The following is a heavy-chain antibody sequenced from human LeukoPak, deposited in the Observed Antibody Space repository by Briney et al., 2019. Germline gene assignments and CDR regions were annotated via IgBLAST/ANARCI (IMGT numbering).Heavy chain of an antibody. CDR1: GFTFSSYW. J-gene: IGHJ4*02. CDR3: ARPVGTGNYYVY. D-gene: IGHD3-10*01. CDR2: IKEDGSEK. Sequence: GGSLRLSCAASGFTFSSYWMTWVRQAPGKGLEWVANIKEDGSEKYYVDSAKGRFTISRDNAKNSLYLQMKSLRAEDTAVYYCARPVGTGNYYVYWGQGTLVTVSS. V-gene: IGHV3-7*01.